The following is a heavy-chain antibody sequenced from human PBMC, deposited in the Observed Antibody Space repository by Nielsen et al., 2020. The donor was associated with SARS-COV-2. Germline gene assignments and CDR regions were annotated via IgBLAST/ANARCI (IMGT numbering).Heavy chain of an antibody. CDR2: IWYDGSNK. CDR3: AALSNYYYGMDV. CDR1: GFTFSSYG. Sequence: GESLKISCAASGFTFSSYGMHWVRQAPGKGLEWVAVIWYDGSNKYYADSVKGRFTISRDNSKNTLYLQMNSLRAEDTAVYYCAALSNYYYGMDVWGQGTTVTVSS. J-gene: IGHJ6*02. V-gene: IGHV3-33*01.